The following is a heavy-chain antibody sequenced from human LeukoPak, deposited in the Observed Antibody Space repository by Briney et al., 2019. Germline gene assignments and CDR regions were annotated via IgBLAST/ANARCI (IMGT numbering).Heavy chain of an antibody. J-gene: IGHJ4*02. CDR1: GFTFSSYS. CDR2: ISSSSSYI. D-gene: IGHD7-27*01. CDR3: AKVLGDWGYYFDY. V-gene: IGHV3-21*04. Sequence: GGSLRLSCAASGFTFSSYSMNWVRQAPGKGLEWVSSISSSSSYIYYADSVKGRFTISRDNSKNTLYLQMNSLRAEGTAVYYCAKVLGDWGYYFDYWGQGTLVTVSS.